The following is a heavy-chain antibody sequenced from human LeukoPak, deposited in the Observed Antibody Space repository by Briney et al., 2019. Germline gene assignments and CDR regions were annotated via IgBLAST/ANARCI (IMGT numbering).Heavy chain of an antibody. V-gene: IGHV3-48*01. CDR3: ARDDDYVEY. CDR2: ISGSGTTI. Sequence: GGSLRLSCAVSGFTFITYTMSWVRQAPGKGLEWVSHISGSGTTIYYAESVRGRFTISRDNAKNLLYLQMNSLRAEDTAVYYCARDDDYVEYWGQEALVTVSS. CDR1: GFTFITYT. D-gene: IGHD3-16*01. J-gene: IGHJ4*02.